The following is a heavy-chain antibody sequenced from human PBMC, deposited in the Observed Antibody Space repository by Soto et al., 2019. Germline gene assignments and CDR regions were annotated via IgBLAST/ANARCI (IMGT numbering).Heavy chain of an antibody. Sequence: QVQLVQSGSEVKKPGASVKVSCKASGYTFTSYDIKCVRQATGHGLEWMGWMNPNSGNTGYAQKFQGRGTMTRNTSISTAYMALISLRAEDTAVYYGARGTTSNLCLLYRWGQGTLVTVSS. J-gene: IGHJ4*02. CDR2: MNPNSGNT. V-gene: IGHV1-8*01. CDR1: GYTFTSYD. D-gene: IGHD3-9*01. CDR3: ARGTTSNLCLLYR.